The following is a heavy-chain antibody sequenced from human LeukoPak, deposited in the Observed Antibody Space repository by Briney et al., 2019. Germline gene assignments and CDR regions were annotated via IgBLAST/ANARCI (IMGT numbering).Heavy chain of an antibody. CDR2: IYSGGST. J-gene: IGHJ5*02. Sequence: PGGSLRLSCAASGFTVSSNYMSWVRQAPGKGLEWVSVIYSGGSTYYADSVKGRFTISRDNSKNTLYLQMNSLRAEDTAVYYCARDLGIAAARWRFEPWGQGTLVTVSS. D-gene: IGHD6-13*01. V-gene: IGHV3-53*01. CDR1: GFTVSSNY. CDR3: ARDLGIAAARWRFEP.